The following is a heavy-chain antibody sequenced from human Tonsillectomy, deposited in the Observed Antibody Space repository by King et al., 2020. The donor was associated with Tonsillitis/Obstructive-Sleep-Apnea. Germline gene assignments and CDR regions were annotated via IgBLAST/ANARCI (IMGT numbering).Heavy chain of an antibody. D-gene: IGHD4-23*01. Sequence: QLVQSGAEVKKPGASVKVSCKASGFVFNSYGINWVRQAPGQGLEWMGWISAFNGNTNYAQNLQGRVTMTTDTSTSTAYMELRSLRFDDTAVYFCARAPLRWYPDYWGQGTLVTVSS. V-gene: IGHV1-18*01. CDR1: GFVFNSYG. J-gene: IGHJ4*02. CDR2: ISAFNGNT. CDR3: ARAPLRWYPDY.